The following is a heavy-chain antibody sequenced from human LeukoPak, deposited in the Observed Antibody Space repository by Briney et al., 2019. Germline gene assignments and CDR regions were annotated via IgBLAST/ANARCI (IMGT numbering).Heavy chain of an antibody. Sequence: SETLSLTCTVSGGSISSYYWSWIRQPPGKGLEWIGYIYYSGSTNYNPSLKSRVTISVDTSKNQFSLKLSSVTAADTAVYYCARADITMVQGVIPTPEGFDYWGQGTLVTVSP. J-gene: IGHJ4*02. CDR2: IYYSGST. CDR1: GGSISSYY. V-gene: IGHV4-59*01. CDR3: ARADITMVQGVIPTPEGFDY. D-gene: IGHD3-10*01.